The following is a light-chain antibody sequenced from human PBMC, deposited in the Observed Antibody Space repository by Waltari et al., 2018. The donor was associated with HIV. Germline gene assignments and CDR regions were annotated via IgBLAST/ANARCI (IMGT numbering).Light chain of an antibody. V-gene: IGKV3-20*01. CDR1: QSVSSSY. CDR2: GTS. CDR3: QQYGSSPQYS. J-gene: IGKJ2*03. Sequence: EIVLTQSPGTLSLSPGERATLSCRASQSVSSSYLAWYQQKPGQAPRLLIYGTSSRATGIPDRFSGSGSGTDFTLTIRRLEPEDFAVYYCQQYGSSPQYSFGQGTKLEIK.